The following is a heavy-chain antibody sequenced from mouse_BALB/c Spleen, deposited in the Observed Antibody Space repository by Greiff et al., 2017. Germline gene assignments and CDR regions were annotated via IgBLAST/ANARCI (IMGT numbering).Heavy chain of an antibody. CDR1: GFSLSRYS. J-gene: IGHJ4*01. V-gene: IGHV2-6-4*01. CDR2: IWGGGSA. CDR3: AREGTTAYYYAMDY. Sequence: VHLVESGPGLVAPSQSLSITCTVSGFSLSRYSVHWVRQPPGKGLEWLGMIWGGGSADYNSALKSRLSISKDNSKSQVFLKMNSLQTDDTAMYYCAREGTTAYYYAMDYWGQGTSVTVSS. D-gene: IGHD1-2*01.